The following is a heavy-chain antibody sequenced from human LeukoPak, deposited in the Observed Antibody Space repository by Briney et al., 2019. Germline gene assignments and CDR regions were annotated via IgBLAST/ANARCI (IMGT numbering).Heavy chain of an antibody. Sequence: GGSLRLSCAASGFTFSNYWMSWVRQAPGKGLEWVANIKQDGSEKYYVDSVKGRFTISRDNAKNSLYLQMNSLRAEDTAVYYCARVGDYYGSGSYDYWGQGTLVTVSS. D-gene: IGHD3-10*01. CDR1: GFTFSNYW. CDR2: IKQDGSEK. V-gene: IGHV3-7*01. J-gene: IGHJ4*02. CDR3: ARVGDYYGSGSYDY.